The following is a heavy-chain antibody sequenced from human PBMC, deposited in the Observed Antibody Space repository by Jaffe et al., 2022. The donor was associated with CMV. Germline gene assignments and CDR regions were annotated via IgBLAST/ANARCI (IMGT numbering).Heavy chain of an antibody. CDR3: ARRQAGSPWEDY. V-gene: IGHV4-39*01. D-gene: IGHD1-26*01. CDR1: GGSISSSSYY. J-gene: IGHJ4*02. CDR2: IYYSGST. Sequence: QLQLQESGPGLVKPSETLSLTCTVSGGSISSSSYYWGWIRQPPGKGLEWIGSIYYSGSTYYNPSLKSRVTISVDTSKNQFSLKLSSVTAADTAVYYCARRQAGSPWEDYWGQGTLVTVSS.